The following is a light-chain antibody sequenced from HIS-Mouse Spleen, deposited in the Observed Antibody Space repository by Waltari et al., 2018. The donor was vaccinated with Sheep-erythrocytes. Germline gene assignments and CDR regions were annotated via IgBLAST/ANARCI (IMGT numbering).Light chain of an antibody. CDR2: EVS. CDR1: SSDVGGYIS. V-gene: IGLV2-14*01. J-gene: IGLJ2*01. CDR3: SSYTSSSTL. Sequence: QSALTQPASVSGSPGQSITISCTGTSSDVGGYISVSWYQQHPGKAPKLMIYEVSNRPSGVSNRFSGSKSGNTASLTISGLQAEDEADYYCSSYTSSSTLFGGGTKLTVL.